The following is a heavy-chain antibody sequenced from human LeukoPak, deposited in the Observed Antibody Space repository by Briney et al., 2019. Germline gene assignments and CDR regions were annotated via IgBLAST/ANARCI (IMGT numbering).Heavy chain of an antibody. CDR3: AKDISGYYYYYMDV. CDR1: GFTFDDYA. J-gene: IGHJ6*03. D-gene: IGHD1-26*01. V-gene: IGHV3-43D*03. CDR2: ISWDGGST. Sequence: PGGSLRLSCAASGFTFDDYAMHWVRQAPGKGLEWVSLISWDGGSTYYADSVKGRFTISRDNSKNSLYLQMNSLRAEDTALYYCAKDISGYYYYYMDVWGKGTTVTVSS.